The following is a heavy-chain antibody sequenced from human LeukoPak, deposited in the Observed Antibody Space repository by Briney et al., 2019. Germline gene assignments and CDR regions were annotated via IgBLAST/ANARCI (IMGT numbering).Heavy chain of an antibody. V-gene: IGHV3-23*01. D-gene: IGHD2-15*01. J-gene: IGHJ3*02. CDR1: GFTFSSYA. CDR3: AKDHLGYCSGGSFPCLRAFDN. CDR2: ISGSGGST. Sequence: PGGSLRLSCAASGFTFSSYAMSWVRQTPGKGLEWVSAISGSGGSTYYADSVKGRFTISRDNSKNTLYLQMNSLRAEDTAVYYCAKDHLGYCSGGSFPCLRAFDNWGQGTMVTVSS.